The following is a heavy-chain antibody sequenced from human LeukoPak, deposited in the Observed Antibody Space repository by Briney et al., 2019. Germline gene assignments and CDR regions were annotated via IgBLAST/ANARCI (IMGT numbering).Heavy chain of an antibody. D-gene: IGHD3-16*01. CDR3: ARERRDGSYGFDY. V-gene: IGHV4-4*07. Sequence: SETLSLTCTVSGASISEYYWNWIRQPAGKGLEWIGRIYISGTTNYNPSLNSRVTMSLGTSKNRFSLKLSSVTAADTAVYYCARERRDGSYGFDYWGQGTLLTVSS. CDR1: GASISEYY. CDR2: IYISGTT. J-gene: IGHJ4*02.